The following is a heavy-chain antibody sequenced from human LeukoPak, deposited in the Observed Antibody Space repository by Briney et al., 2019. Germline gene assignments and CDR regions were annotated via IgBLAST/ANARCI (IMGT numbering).Heavy chain of an antibody. V-gene: IGHV1-2*02. D-gene: IGHD4-23*01. CDR3: ARDGSVITVEFRLDSFDI. Sequence: ASVKVSCMASIYTFTVYYIHWVRQAPGQGLEWVGWINPNSGDTNYAQRFQGRVTMTRDTSISTAYMELSRLTSGDTAVYYCARDGSVITVEFRLDSFDIWGQGTIVTVSS. CDR2: INPNSGDT. J-gene: IGHJ3*02. CDR1: IYTFTVYY.